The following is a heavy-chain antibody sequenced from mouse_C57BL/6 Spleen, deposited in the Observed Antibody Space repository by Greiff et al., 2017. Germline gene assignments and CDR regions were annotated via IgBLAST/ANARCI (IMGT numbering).Heavy chain of an antibody. V-gene: IGHV2-6-1*01. J-gene: IGHJ3*01. D-gene: IGHD1-1*01. CDR1: GFSLTSYG. CDR3: ARHDGSSPAWFAY. CDR2: IWSDGST. Sequence: VHLVESGPGLVAPSQRLSITCTVSGFSLTSYGVHWVRQPPGKGLEWLVVIWSDGSTTYNSALKSRLSISKDNSKSQVFLKMNSLQTDDTAMYYCARHDGSSPAWFAYWGQGTLVTVSA.